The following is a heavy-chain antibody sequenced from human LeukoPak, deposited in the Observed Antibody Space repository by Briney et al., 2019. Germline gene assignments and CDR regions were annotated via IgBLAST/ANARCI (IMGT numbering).Heavy chain of an antibody. D-gene: IGHD2-15*01. CDR2: IKQDGSDK. CDR3: PRQIRYCSGDNCYQSTFDY. Sequence: GGSLRLSCAASGFIFNNYWITWVRQAPGEGREWVGKIKQDGSDKYYVDSVKGRFPIPRDNAQESPYLQTNSLRAEDPAVHCVPRQIRYCSGDNCYQSTFDYWGQGTLVTVSS. J-gene: IGHJ4*02. V-gene: IGHV3-7*01. CDR1: GFIFNNYW.